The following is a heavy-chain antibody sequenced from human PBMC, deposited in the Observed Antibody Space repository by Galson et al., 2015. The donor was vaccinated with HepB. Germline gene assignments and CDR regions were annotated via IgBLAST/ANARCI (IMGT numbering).Heavy chain of an antibody. CDR3: AGRLRYFDWDYYYGMDV. V-gene: IGHV5-51*01. Sequence: QSGAEVKKPGESLKTSCKGSGYSFTSYWIGWVRQMPGKGLEWMGSLYPGDSDTRYSPSFQGQVTISADKSISTAYLQWSSLKASDTAMYDCAGRLRYFDWDYYYGMDVWGQGTTVTVSS. D-gene: IGHD3-9*01. CDR1: GYSFTSYW. CDR2: LYPGDSDT. J-gene: IGHJ6*02.